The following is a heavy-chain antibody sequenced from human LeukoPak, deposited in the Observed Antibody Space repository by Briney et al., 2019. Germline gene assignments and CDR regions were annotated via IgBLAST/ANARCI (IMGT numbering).Heavy chain of an antibody. D-gene: IGHD4-17*01. Sequence: GGSLRLSCAASDFDFSSHAMTWVRQAPGKGLEWVSAIGISGTKTYYGDSVKGRFLISRDNSKNTLYLQMDSLRVEDTAVYFCANEIRPNDYWGQGTLVTVAS. CDR1: DFDFSSHA. CDR2: IGISGTKT. CDR3: ANEIRPNDY. J-gene: IGHJ4*02. V-gene: IGHV3-23*01.